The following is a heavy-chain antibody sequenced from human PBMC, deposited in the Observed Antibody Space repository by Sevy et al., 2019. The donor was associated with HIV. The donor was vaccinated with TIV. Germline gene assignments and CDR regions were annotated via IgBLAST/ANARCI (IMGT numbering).Heavy chain of an antibody. CDR1: GYSFTTYR. CDR2: ISPHNGDT. CDR3: ARAYCSGGSCYSLAY. Sequence: ASVKVSCKASGYSFTTYRMTWLRQAPGQGLEWMGWISPHNGDTNYVQNLQGRVTMITDTSTSTAYMELRSLRSDDTAVYYCARAYCSGGSCYSLAYWGQGTRVTVSS. D-gene: IGHD2-15*01. V-gene: IGHV1-18*01. J-gene: IGHJ4*02.